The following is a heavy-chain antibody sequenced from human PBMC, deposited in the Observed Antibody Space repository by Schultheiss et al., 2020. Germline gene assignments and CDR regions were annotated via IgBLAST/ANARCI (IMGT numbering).Heavy chain of an antibody. V-gene: IGHV4-59*08. CDR2: IHYSGST. Sequence: SETLSLTCTVSGGSIRSYFWSWIRQPPGKGLEWIGYIHYSGSTNYNPSLKSRVTISVDTSKNQFSLELSSVIATDTAVYYCARQDGHGYFDYWGQGTLVTVSS. CDR3: ARQDGHGYFDY. CDR1: GGSIRSYF. D-gene: IGHD4-17*01. J-gene: IGHJ4*02.